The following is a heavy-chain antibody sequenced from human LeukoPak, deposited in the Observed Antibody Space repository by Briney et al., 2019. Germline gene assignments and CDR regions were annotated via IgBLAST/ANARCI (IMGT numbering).Heavy chain of an antibody. D-gene: IGHD5-18*01. Sequence: LGGSLRLSCAASGFTFSSYTMNWVRQAPGKGLEWVSSITTSSSSRYYADSVKGRFTISRDDAKNSLDLQMNSLRPEDTAVYYCARGGYSYGSEFDNWGQGTLVTVSS. CDR3: ARGGYSYGSEFDN. V-gene: IGHV3-21*01. J-gene: IGHJ4*02. CDR1: GFTFSSYT. CDR2: ITTSSSSR.